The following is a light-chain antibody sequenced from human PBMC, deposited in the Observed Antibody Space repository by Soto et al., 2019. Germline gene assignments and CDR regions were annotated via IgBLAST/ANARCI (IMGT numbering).Light chain of an antibody. V-gene: IGKV1-33*01. Sequence: DIQMTQAPSSLSASVGDRVTITCQASQDIRNHLNWYQHRPGKAPKLLIYDVSNLETGVPSRFIGSRSGTDFTFSISSLQPEDVATYYCQHFHSLTRFTFGQGTKLQLK. J-gene: IGKJ2*01. CDR3: QHFHSLTRFT. CDR1: QDIRNH. CDR2: DVS.